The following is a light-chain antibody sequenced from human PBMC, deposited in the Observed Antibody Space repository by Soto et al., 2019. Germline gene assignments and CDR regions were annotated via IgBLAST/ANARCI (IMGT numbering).Light chain of an antibody. CDR2: DAS. Sequence: ELAYTQGPTMLTLSPGERATFSCGASQSVSSYLAWYQQKPGQAPRLLIYDASNRATGIPARFSGSGSGTDFTLTISSLEPEDFAVYYCQQRSNWRWTFGQGTKVAIK. V-gene: IGKV3-11*01. J-gene: IGKJ1*01. CDR1: QSVSSY. CDR3: QQRSNWRWT.